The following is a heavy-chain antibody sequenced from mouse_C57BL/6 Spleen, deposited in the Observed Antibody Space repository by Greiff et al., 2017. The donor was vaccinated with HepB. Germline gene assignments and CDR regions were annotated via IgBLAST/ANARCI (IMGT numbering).Heavy chain of an antibody. J-gene: IGHJ1*03. CDR3: ARGGRGWYFDV. CDR1: GYSITSGYY. D-gene: IGHD1-1*01. CDR2: ISYDGSN. V-gene: IGHV3-6*01. Sequence: EVKLQESGPGLVKPSQSLSLTCSVTGYSITSGYYWNWIRQFPGNKLEWMGYISYDGSNNYNPSLKNRISITRDTSKNQFFLKLNSVTTEDTATYYCARGGRGWYFDVWGTGTTVTVSS.